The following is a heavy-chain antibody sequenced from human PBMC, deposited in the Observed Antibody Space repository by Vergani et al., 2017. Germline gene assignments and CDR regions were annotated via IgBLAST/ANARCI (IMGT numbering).Heavy chain of an antibody. CDR1: GFTFTSYI. Sequence: EVRLAESGGGLVQPGGSLRLSCAVSGFTFTSYIMNWVRQAPGKGLEWVSYISGVGDTINYADSVKGRFTISRDNSLHLQMNSLRVEDTAVYYCARGIVGVLEFDNGSQGTLVTVSS. D-gene: IGHD1-26*01. J-gene: IGHJ4*02. CDR3: ARGIVGVLEFDN. V-gene: IGHV3-48*01. CDR2: ISGVGDTI.